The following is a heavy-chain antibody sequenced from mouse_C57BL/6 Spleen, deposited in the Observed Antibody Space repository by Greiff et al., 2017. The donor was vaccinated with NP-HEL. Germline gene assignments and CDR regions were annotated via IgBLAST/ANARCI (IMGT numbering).Heavy chain of an antibody. CDR3: ARGDSSGYVGYYAMDY. V-gene: IGHV1-52*01. CDR2: IDPSDSET. Sequence: QVQLQQPGAELVRPGSSVKLSCKASGYTFTSYWMHWVKQRPIQGLEWIGNIDPSDSETHYNQKFKDKATLTVDKSSSTAYMQLSSLTSEDSAVYYCARGDSSGYVGYYAMDYWGQGTSATVSS. D-gene: IGHD3-2*02. J-gene: IGHJ4*01. CDR1: GYTFTSYW.